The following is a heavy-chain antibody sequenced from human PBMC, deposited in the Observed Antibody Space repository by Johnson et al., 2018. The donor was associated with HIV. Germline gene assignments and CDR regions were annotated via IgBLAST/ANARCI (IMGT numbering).Heavy chain of an antibody. CDR2: ISHDGSNK. J-gene: IGHJ3*02. CDR1: GFTFSSYA. Sequence: QVQLVESGGGVVQPGRSLRLSCAASGFTFSSYAMHWVRQAPGKGLEWVAVISHDGSNKYYADSVKGRFTISRDNSKNPLYLQLNSLRAEDTAMYYCAKGKKSLPDAFDIWGQGTMVTVSS. CDR3: AKGKKSLPDAFDI. V-gene: IGHV3-30-3*02.